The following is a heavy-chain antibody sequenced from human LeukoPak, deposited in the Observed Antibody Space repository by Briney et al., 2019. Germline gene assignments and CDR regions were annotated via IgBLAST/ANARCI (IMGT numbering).Heavy chain of an antibody. CDR3: ARGRGTATGTSRMMHD. CDR1: GHTFTDYY. CDR2: INPKSGTT. J-gene: IGHJ4*02. D-gene: IGHD6-13*01. Sequence: ASVKVSCKASGHTFTDYYLHWVRQAPGQGLEWMGWINPKSGTTKYAQKFQGRVTMTRDTSISTAYMEVSRLRSDDTAVYYCARGRGTATGTSRMMHDWGQGILVTVSS. V-gene: IGHV1-2*02.